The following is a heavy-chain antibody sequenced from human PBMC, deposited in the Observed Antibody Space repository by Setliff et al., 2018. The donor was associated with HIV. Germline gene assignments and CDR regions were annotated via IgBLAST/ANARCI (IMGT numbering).Heavy chain of an antibody. CDR2: MSYSGST. Sequence: KASETLSLTCTVSGGSISSYFWSWIRQPPGKGLEWIGYMSYSGSTYYNPSLKSRIIMSVDTSKNQFSLKLISVTAADTALYYCARSDSYCAGNSYFDLWGQGTLVTVSS. D-gene: IGHD2-21*02. CDR1: GGSISSYF. V-gene: IGHV4-59*01. CDR3: ARSDSYCAGNSYFDL. J-gene: IGHJ4*02.